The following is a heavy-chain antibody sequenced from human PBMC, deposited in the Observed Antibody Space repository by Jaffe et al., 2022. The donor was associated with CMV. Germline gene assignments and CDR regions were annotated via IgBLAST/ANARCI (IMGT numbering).Heavy chain of an antibody. CDR3: ARRKTAAGLFDY. D-gene: IGHD6-13*01. Sequence: QVQLQESGPGLVKPSQTLSLTCTVSGGSISSGGYYWSWIRQLPGKGLEWIGYIYYSGNTYYNPSLKSRVTISADTSKNQFSLKLSSVTAADTAVYYCARRKTAAGLFDYWGQGTLVTVSS. J-gene: IGHJ4*02. V-gene: IGHV4-31*03. CDR2: IYYSGNT. CDR1: GGSISSGGYY.